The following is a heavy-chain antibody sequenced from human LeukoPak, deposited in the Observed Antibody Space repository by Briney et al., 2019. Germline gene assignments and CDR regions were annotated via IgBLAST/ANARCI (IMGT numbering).Heavy chain of an antibody. V-gene: IGHV4-34*01. D-gene: IGHD3-10*01. Sequence: SETLSLTCAVYGGSFSGYYWSWIRQPPGKGLEGIGEINHIGSTNYNPSLKSRVTISVDTSKNQFSLKLSSVTAADTAVYYCAKLNLYYYGSGSYYPYYYYGMDVWGKGTTVTVSS. J-gene: IGHJ6*04. CDR2: INHIGST. CDR3: AKLNLYYYGSGSYYPYYYYGMDV. CDR1: GGSFSGYY.